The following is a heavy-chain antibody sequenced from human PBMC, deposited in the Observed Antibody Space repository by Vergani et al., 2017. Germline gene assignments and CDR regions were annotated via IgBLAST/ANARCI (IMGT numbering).Heavy chain of an antibody. V-gene: IGHV3-15*05. CDR3: AKATPVWGSYRYLGYFQH. Sequence: EVQLVESGGGLVKPGGSLRLSCAASGFTFSNAWMSWVRQAPGKGLEWVGRIKSKTDGGTTDYAAPVKGRFTISRDDSKNTLYLQMNSLRTEDTALYYCAKATPVWGSYRYLGYFQHWGQGTLVTVSS. CDR2: IKSKTDGGTT. J-gene: IGHJ1*01. D-gene: IGHD3-16*02. CDR1: GFTFSNAW.